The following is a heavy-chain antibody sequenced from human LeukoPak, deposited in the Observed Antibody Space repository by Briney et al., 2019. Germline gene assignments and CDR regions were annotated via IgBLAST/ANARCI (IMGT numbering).Heavy chain of an antibody. J-gene: IGHJ6*02. CDR1: GYTFTNFD. V-gene: IGHV1-8*01. Sequence: ASVNVSSKASGYTFTNFDINWVRLATGQGLEWMGWMNPKTGNTGYAQKFQGRVTMTRDTSTSTAYMELSSLRSEDTAVYYCARDDYPYGRDVWGQGTTVTVSS. CDR2: MNPKTGNT. CDR3: ARDDYPYGRDV. D-gene: IGHD5-12*01.